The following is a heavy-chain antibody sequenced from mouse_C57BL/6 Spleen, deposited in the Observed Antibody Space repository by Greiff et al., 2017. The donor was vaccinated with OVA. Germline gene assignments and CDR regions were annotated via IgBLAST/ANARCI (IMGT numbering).Heavy chain of an antibody. V-gene: IGHV1-53*01. Sequence: QVQLQQSGTELVKPGASVKLSCKASGYTFTSYWMHWVKQRPGQGLEWIGNINPSNGGTNYNEKFKSKATLTVDKSSSTAYMQLSSLTSEDSAVYYCARFDYYGKGVHYFDYWGQGTTLTVSS. CDR1: GYTFTSYW. CDR3: ARFDYYGKGVHYFDY. J-gene: IGHJ2*01. CDR2: INPSNGGT. D-gene: IGHD1-1*01.